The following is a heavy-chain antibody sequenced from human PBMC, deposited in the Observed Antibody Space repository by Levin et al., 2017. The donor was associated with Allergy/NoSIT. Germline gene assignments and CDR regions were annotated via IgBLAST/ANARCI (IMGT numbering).Heavy chain of an antibody. V-gene: IGHV3-7*01. J-gene: IGHJ3*02. CDR1: GFTFSTYW. CDR3: ARDASPHCGKDCYLDAFDI. Sequence: PGGSLRLSCAASGFTFSTYWMTWVRQAPGKGLEWVANIKQDGGEKNYVDSVKGRFAISRDNAKKSLYLQMNSLRAEDTAVYYCARDASPHCGKDCYLDAFDIWGQGTMVTISS. CDR2: IKQDGGEK. D-gene: IGHD2-21*02.